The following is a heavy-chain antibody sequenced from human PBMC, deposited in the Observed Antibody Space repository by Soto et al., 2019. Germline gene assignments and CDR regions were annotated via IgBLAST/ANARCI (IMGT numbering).Heavy chain of an antibody. CDR1: GFTFSSYA. J-gene: IGHJ6*02. CDR2: ILSDGSNK. Sequence: QVQLVESGGGVVQPGRSLSLSCAASGFTFSSYAMHWVRQAPGKGLEWVAVILSDGSNKWYVDSVKGRFNISRDNSKNTLYLQMNSLRAEDTAVYYCARDVFQEDVWGQGTTVTVS. V-gene: IGHV3-30-3*01. CDR3: ARDVFQEDV.